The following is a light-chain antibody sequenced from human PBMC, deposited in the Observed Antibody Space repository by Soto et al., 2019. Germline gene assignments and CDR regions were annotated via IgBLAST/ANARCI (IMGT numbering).Light chain of an antibody. CDR3: QQYNNWPPGT. CDR2: GAS. V-gene: IGKV3-15*01. J-gene: IGKJ2*02. Sequence: EIVMTQSPATLSLSPGERATLSCRASQSVSSNFAWYQQKTGQAPRRLIYGASTRATGIPARFSGSGSGTAFTLTISSLQSEDFSVYYCQQYNNWPPGTFGQGTKLEIK. CDR1: QSVSSN.